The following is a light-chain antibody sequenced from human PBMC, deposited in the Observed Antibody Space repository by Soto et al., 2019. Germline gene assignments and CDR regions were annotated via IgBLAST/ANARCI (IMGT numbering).Light chain of an antibody. V-gene: IGKV3-11*01. CDR2: GAS. J-gene: IGKJ2*01. CDR3: QQYNDWPLYT. Sequence: EVVLTQSPATLSLSPGERATLSCRASENVRTFVDWYQQKPGQAPRLLIYGASNRATGIPPRFSGSGSGTDFTLTISNLEPEDFAVYYCQQYNDWPLYTFGQGTKLEIK. CDR1: ENVRTF.